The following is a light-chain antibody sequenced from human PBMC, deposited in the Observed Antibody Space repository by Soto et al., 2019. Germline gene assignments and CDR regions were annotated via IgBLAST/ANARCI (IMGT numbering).Light chain of an antibody. CDR3: SSYGGSDNLE. CDR1: SSDVGGYNY. CDR2: EVS. V-gene: IGLV2-8*01. J-gene: IGLJ3*02. Sequence: QSVLTQPPSASGSPGQSVTISCTGTSSDVGGYNYVSWYQQHPGKVPKLMIYEVSKRPSGVPDRFSGSKSGNTASLTVSGLQAEDEADYYCSSYGGSDNLEFGGGTKLTVL.